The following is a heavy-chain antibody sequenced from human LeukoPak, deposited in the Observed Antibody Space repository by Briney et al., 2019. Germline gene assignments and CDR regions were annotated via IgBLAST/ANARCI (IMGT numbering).Heavy chain of an antibody. D-gene: IGHD4-23*01. CDR1: GFTFTDYA. CDR3: ARDLGGRGIPVYYFDY. Sequence: PGGSLRLSCVASGFTFTDYAIHWVRQVPGRGLEWVAVVWFDGSYALYADSVKGRFTISRDDSRSTVNLQMESLRAEDTALYYCARDLGGRGIPVYYFDYWGQGTQVTVSS. CDR2: VWFDGSYA. V-gene: IGHV3-33*08. J-gene: IGHJ4*02.